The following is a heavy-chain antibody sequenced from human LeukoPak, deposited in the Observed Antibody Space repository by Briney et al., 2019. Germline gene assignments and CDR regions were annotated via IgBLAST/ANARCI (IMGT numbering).Heavy chain of an antibody. CDR1: GGSFSGYY. J-gene: IGHJ5*02. CDR3: ARDLGADGYNLRNWFDP. CDR2: INHSGST. D-gene: IGHD5-24*01. V-gene: IGHV4-34*09. Sequence: PSETLSLTCAVYGGSFSGYYWSWIRQPPGKGLEWIGEINHSGSTYYNPSLKSRVTISVDMSKNQFSLKLSSVTAADTAVYYCARDLGADGYNLRNWFDPWGQGTLVTVSS.